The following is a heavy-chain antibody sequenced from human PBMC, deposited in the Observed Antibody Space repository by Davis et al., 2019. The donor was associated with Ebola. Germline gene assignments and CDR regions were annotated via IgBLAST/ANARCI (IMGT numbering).Heavy chain of an antibody. D-gene: IGHD6-13*01. CDR3: VRHQTYTSSWYVPGDY. J-gene: IGHJ4*02. V-gene: IGHV5-51*01. CDR1: GYKFTNYW. Sequence: GESLKISCKSSGYKFTNYWIGWVRQMPGKGLEWMGIIYPADSQTTYSPPFEGQVTISVDKSISTAYLQWSSLKASDTAIYYCVRHQTYTSSWYVPGDYWGQGTQVTVSS. CDR2: IYPADSQT.